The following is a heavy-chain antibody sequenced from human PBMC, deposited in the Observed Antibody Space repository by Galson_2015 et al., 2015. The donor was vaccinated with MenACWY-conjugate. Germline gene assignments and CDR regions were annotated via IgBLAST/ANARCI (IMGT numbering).Heavy chain of an antibody. V-gene: IGHV5-51*01. CDR3: ARHPPGGRGMDV. Sequence: QSGAEVKEPGESLGISCTGSGYSFTHYWIGWVRQMPGRGLEWMGLIDPHNSNTRYSPSFQGQVTISADESISTAFLQWSSLKASDTAMYYCARHPPGGRGMDVWGRGTTVTVSS. CDR2: IDPHNSNT. J-gene: IGHJ6*02. CDR1: GYSFTHYW. D-gene: IGHD1-26*01.